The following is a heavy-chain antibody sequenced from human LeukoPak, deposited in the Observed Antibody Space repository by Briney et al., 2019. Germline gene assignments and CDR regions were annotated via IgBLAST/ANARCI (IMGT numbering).Heavy chain of an antibody. Sequence: ASVKVSCKASGYTFTGYYMHWVRQAPGQGLEWMGWINPNSGGTNYAQKFQGRVTMTRDTSISTAYMELSSLRSDDTAVYYCARELEYYYGSGSFDYWGQGTLVTVSS. CDR1: GYTFTGYY. J-gene: IGHJ4*02. V-gene: IGHV1-2*02. CDR2: INPNSGGT. CDR3: ARELEYYYGSGSFDY. D-gene: IGHD3-10*01.